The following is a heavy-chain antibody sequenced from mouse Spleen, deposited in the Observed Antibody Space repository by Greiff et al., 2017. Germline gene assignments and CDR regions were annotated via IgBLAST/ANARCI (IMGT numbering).Heavy chain of an antibody. J-gene: IGHJ2*01. V-gene: IGHV1-26*01. D-gene: IGHD4-1*01. CDR1: GYTFTDYY. CDR2: INPNNGGT. CDR3: ARGDWDVGYYFDY. Sequence: EVQLQQSGPELVKPGASVKISCKASGYTFTDYYMNWVKQSHGKSLEWIGDINPNNGGTSYNQKFKGKATLTVDKSSSTAYMELRSLTSEDSAVYYCARGDWDVGYYFDYWGQGTTLTVSS.